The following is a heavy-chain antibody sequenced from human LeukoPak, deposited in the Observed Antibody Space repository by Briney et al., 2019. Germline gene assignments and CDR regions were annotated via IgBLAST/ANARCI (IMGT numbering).Heavy chain of an antibody. D-gene: IGHD4-11*01. V-gene: IGHV4-59*08. Sequence: SETLSLTCTVSGGSISSYYWSWIRQHPGKGLEWIGYIYYSGSIYYNPSLKSRVTISVDTSKNQFSLKLSSVTAADTAVYYCARRGTVTTERFDYWGQGTLVTVSS. J-gene: IGHJ4*02. CDR1: GGSISSYY. CDR3: ARRGTVTTERFDY. CDR2: IYYSGSI.